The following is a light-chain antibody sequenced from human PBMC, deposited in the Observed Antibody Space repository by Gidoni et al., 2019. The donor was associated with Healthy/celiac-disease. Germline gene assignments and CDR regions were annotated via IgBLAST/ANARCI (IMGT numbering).Light chain of an antibody. Sequence: DIQLTQSPSFLSASVGDRVTITCRTSQGISSYLVCYQQKPRKAPKLLIYAASTLQSGVPSRFSSSGSRKEITLTISSLQPEDFTTYYCQQLNSYPPVGQGTKVEIK. V-gene: IGKV1-9*01. CDR1: QGISSY. CDR3: QQLNSYPP. J-gene: IGKJ1*01. CDR2: AAS.